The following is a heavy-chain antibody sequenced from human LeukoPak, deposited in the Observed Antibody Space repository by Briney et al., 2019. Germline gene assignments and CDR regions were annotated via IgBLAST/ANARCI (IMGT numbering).Heavy chain of an antibody. CDR2: ISGSSSTK. Sequence: TGGSLRLSCAASGFTFSSYDMDWVRQAPGKGLEWVSYISGSSSTKYYADSVKGRFTISRDNAKNSLYLQMNSLRAEDTAVYYCARGRFGTHGSGSQDWGYYYYGMDVWGQGTTVTVSS. CDR3: ARGRFGTHGSGSQDWGYYYYGMDV. V-gene: IGHV3-48*04. D-gene: IGHD3-10*01. CDR1: GFTFSSYD. J-gene: IGHJ6*02.